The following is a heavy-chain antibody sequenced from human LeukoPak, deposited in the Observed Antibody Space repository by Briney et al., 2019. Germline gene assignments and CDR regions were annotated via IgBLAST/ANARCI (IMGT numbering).Heavy chain of an antibody. D-gene: IGHD2/OR15-2a*01. V-gene: IGHV3-74*01. J-gene: IGHJ4*02. CDR1: GNYW. CDR3: VSFYEAY. Sequence: GGSLKLSCAASGNYWMHWVRQAPGKGLVWVSHINSDGSWTSYADSVKGRFTISKDNAKNTVYLQMNNLRAEDTAVYYCVSFYEAYWGRGTLVTVSS. CDR2: INSDGSWT.